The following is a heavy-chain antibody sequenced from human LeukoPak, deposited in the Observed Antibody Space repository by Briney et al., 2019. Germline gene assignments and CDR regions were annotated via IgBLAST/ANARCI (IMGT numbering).Heavy chain of an antibody. V-gene: IGHV3-64*01. J-gene: IGHJ4*01. D-gene: IGHD5-18*01. CDR2: ISSNGGST. Sequence: GGSLRLSCAASGFTFSGYAMHWVRQAPGKGLEYVSAISSNGGSTYYANSVKGRFTISRDNFKNTLYLQTGSLRAEDMAVYYCARGRWIQLWFDYWGHGSLVTVSS. CDR1: GFTFSGYA. CDR3: ARGRWIQLWFDY.